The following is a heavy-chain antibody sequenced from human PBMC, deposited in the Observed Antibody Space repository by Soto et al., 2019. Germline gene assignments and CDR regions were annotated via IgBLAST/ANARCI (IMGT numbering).Heavy chain of an antibody. J-gene: IGHJ4*02. CDR2: INSTGRT. V-gene: IGHV4-59*02. CDR3: GGGGGVGAFLGYFDY. CDR1: GSSVSDYD. D-gene: IGHD1-26*01. Sequence: PSESLSLTCTVSGSSVSDYDRAWMRQAPGDGRGCHGYINSTGRTYYKPSVHSRAFKKVNTSKNQFSLKLSSVTAADAALYYCGGGGGVGAFLGYFDYRGEGTLVTVYS.